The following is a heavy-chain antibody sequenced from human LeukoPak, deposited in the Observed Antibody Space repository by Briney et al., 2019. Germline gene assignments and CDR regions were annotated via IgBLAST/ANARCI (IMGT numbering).Heavy chain of an antibody. Sequence: SETLSFTCAVYGGSFSGYYWSWIRQPPGKGLEWIGEINHSGSTNYNPSLKSRVTISVDTSKNQFSLKLSSVTAADTAVYYCARLQQQLVRAYYWGQGTLVTVSS. V-gene: IGHV4-34*01. J-gene: IGHJ4*02. D-gene: IGHD6-13*01. CDR3: ARLQQQLVRAYY. CDR1: GGSFSGYY. CDR2: INHSGST.